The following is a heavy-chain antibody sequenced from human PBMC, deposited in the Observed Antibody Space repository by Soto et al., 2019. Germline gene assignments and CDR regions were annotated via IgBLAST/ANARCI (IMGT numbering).Heavy chain of an antibody. J-gene: IGHJ5*02. D-gene: IGHD3-22*01. Sequence: SETLSLTCTVSGGSISSGGYYWSWIRQHPGKGLEWIGYIYSSGSTNYNPSLKSRLTMSLDTSTNEVSLSLTSVTAADAAVFFCARFSPPRKSYDSNPGWFDPWGQGIMVPVSS. CDR1: GGSISSGGYY. CDR3: ARFSPPRKSYDSNPGWFDP. CDR2: IYSSGST. V-gene: IGHV4-61*08.